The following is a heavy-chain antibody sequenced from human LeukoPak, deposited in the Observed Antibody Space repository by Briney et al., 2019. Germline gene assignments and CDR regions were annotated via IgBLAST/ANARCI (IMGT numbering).Heavy chain of an antibody. CDR3: ARDHHRPYYDFWSGYYMIFDY. V-gene: IGHV4-38-2*02. J-gene: IGHJ4*02. CDR1: GYSISSGYY. D-gene: IGHD3-3*01. CDR2: IYYSGST. Sequence: SETLSLTCTVSGYSISSGYYWGWIRQPPGKGLEWIGSIYYSGSTYYNPSLKSRVTISVDTSKNQFSLKLSSVTAADTAVYYCARDHHRPYYDFWSGYYMIFDYWGQGTLVTVSS.